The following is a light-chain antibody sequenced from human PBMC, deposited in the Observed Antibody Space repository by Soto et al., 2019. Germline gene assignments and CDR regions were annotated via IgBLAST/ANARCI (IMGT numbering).Light chain of an antibody. CDR3: QQYGSSPRT. V-gene: IGKV3D-20*01. Sequence: DIVFTQSSPTGSLSTGERDILSCGASQGVGSYLAWYQQKPGQAPRLLIYDASHRATDIPARFSGSGSGTDFTLTISRLEPEDFAVYYCQQYGSSPRTFGQGTKVDIK. CDR1: QGVGSY. J-gene: IGKJ1*01. CDR2: DAS.